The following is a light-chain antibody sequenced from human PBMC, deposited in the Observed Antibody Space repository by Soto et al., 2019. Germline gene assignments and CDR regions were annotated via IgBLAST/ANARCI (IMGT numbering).Light chain of an antibody. CDR3: HQYNNWTRT. V-gene: IGKV3-15*01. Sequence: EIVMTQSPATLSVSPGERATLSCRASQSVSSNLAWYQQKPGQAPRLLIYGASTRATGIPARFSGSGSGTEFTLTISSLQSEDFAVYYFHQYNNWTRTFGQGTKVEIK. J-gene: IGKJ1*01. CDR2: GAS. CDR1: QSVSSN.